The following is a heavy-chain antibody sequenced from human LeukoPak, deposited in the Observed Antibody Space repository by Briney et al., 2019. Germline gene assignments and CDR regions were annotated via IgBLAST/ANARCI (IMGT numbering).Heavy chain of an antibody. CDR1: GYTFTSYG. V-gene: IGHV1-18*01. D-gene: IGHD1-14*01. Sequence: GASVKVSCKASGYTFTSYGISWVRQAPGQGLEWMGWISAYNGNTNYAQKLQGRVTMTRNTSMSTAYMELSGLRSEDTAVYYCARASYGQTTRRWFDPWGQGTLVTVSS. J-gene: IGHJ5*02. CDR2: ISAYNGNT. CDR3: ARASYGQTTRRWFDP.